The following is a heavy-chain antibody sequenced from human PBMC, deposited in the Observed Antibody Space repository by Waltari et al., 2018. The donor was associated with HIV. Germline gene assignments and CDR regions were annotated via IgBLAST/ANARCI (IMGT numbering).Heavy chain of an antibody. CDR1: GYSISSGYY. CDR2: IYHSGST. J-gene: IGHJ4*02. CDR3: ARGFGGPFGPFDY. Sequence: QVQLQESGPGLVKPSETLSLTCTVSGYSISSGYYWGWIRQPPGKGLEWIGSIYHSGSTYYNPSLKSRVTISVDTSKNQSSLKLSSVTAADTAVYYCARGFGGPFGPFDYWGQGTLVTVSS. D-gene: IGHD3-10*01. V-gene: IGHV4-38-2*02.